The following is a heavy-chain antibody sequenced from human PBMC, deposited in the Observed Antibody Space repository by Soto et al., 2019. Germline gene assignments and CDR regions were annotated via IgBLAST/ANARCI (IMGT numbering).Heavy chain of an antibody. CDR2: IYYSGST. CDR3: ARVYYDSSGYYYVDY. J-gene: IGHJ4*02. Sequence: SETLSLTCTVSGGSISSGGYYWSWIRQHPGKGLEWIGYIYYSGSTYYNPPLKSRVTISVDTSKNQFSLKLSSVTAADTAVYYCARVYYDSSGYYYVDYWGQGTLVTVSS. D-gene: IGHD3-22*01. CDR1: GGSISSGGYY. V-gene: IGHV4-31*03.